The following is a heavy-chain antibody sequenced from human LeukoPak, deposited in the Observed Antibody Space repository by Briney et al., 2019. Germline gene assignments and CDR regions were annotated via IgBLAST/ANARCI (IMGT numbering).Heavy chain of an antibody. CDR1: GFTFSSYS. CDR3: ARAAKLWSGCPRDAFDI. J-gene: IGHJ3*02. Sequence: GGSLRLSCAASGFTFSSYSMNWVRQAPGKGLEWVSSISSSSSYIYYADSVKGRFTISRDNAKNSLYLQMNSLRAEDTAVYYCARAAKLWSGCPRDAFDIWGQGTMVTVSS. V-gene: IGHV3-21*01. D-gene: IGHD3-3*01. CDR2: ISSSSSYI.